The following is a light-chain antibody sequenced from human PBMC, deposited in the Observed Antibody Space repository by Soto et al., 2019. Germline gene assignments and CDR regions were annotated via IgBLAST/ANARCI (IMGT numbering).Light chain of an antibody. CDR1: QSISSS. CDR3: QQYYDWPPT. Sequence: ILMTQSPATLSVSQGERAALSCRASQSISSSLAWYQQKPGQAPRLLIHGASTRATSNPGRFSGSGSGAEFTLTISSLQSEDFALYYCQQYYDWPPTFGQGTKVDIK. CDR2: GAS. J-gene: IGKJ1*01. V-gene: IGKV3-15*01.